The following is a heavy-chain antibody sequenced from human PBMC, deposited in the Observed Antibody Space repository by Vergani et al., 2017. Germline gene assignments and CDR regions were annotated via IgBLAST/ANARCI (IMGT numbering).Heavy chain of an antibody. J-gene: IGHJ6*02. CDR1: GFTFSSYA. D-gene: IGHD6-19*01. V-gene: IGHV3-23*01. Sequence: EVQLLESGGGLVQPGGSLRLSCAASGFTFSSYAMSWVRQAPGKGLEWVSAISGSGGSTYYADSVKGRFTISRDNSKNTLYLQMNSLRAEDTAVYYCATQGGSGWPRDYYYYGMDVWGQGTTVTVSS. CDR2: ISGSGGST. CDR3: ATQGGSGWPRDYYYYGMDV.